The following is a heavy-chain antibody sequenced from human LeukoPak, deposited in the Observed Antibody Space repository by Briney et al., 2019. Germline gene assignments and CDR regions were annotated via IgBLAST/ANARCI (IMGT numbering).Heavy chain of an antibody. CDR1: GLTFSNYA. V-gene: IGHV3-23*01. CDR3: AKQGGTAFYYYYGMDV. Sequence: PGGSLRLSCAVSGLTFSNYAMNWVRQAPGQGLEWVSAVIPSGDNTYYAGSVQGRFTISRDNSKNTLYLQMNSLRAEDTAIYYCAKQGGTAFYYYYGMDVWGPGTTVTVSS. J-gene: IGHJ6*02. CDR2: VIPSGDNT. D-gene: IGHD1-7*01.